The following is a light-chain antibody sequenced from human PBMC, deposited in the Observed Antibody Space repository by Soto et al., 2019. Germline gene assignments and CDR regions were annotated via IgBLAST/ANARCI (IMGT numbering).Light chain of an antibody. CDR1: QSVGSY. Sequence: EIVLTQSPATLSLSPGERATLSCRASQSVGSYLAWYQQKPGQAPRLLIYDASNRATGIPARFSGSGSGTDFTLTINSLEPEDFAVYYCQQRNKWPPIFTFGPGTRWIS. J-gene: IGKJ3*01. V-gene: IGKV3-11*01. CDR2: DAS. CDR3: QQRNKWPPIFT.